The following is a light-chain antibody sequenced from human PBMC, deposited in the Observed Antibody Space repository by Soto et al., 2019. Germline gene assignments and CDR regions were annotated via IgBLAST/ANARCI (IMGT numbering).Light chain of an antibody. CDR2: EVS. V-gene: IGLV2-14*01. J-gene: IGLJ2*01. Sequence: QSVLTQPASVSGSPGQSITISCTGTSSDVGGYNYVSWYQQYPDKAPKLMIYEVSNRPSGVSNRFSASKSGNTASLTISGLQAEDEADYYCSSYTGSSTVLFGGGTELTVL. CDR3: SSYTGSSTVL. CDR1: SSDVGGYNY.